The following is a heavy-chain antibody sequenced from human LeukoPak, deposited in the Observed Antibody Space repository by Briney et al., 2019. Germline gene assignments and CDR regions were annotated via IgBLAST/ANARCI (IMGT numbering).Heavy chain of an antibody. Sequence: GASVKVSCTASGYTFTGYYVHWVRQAPGQGLEWMGWVNPNSGVTNYAQKFQGRVTMTRDTSISTAYMELSSLRSDDTAVYYCARVGAYGSGSYLVYWGQGSLVTVSS. V-gene: IGHV1-2*02. CDR2: VNPNSGVT. D-gene: IGHD3-10*01. CDR1: GYTFTGYY. J-gene: IGHJ4*02. CDR3: ARVGAYGSGSYLVY.